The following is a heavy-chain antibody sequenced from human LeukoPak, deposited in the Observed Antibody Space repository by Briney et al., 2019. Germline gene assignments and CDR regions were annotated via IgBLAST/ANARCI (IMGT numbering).Heavy chain of an antibody. CDR1: GFTFSKYW. J-gene: IGHJ4*02. V-gene: IGHV3-74*01. CDR2: INTDGTVT. D-gene: IGHD6-19*01. CDR3: ASKQWLAPPPDS. Sequence: GGSLRLSCAASGFTFSKYWMLWVRQAPGKGLESVSRINTDGTVTTYADSVKGRFTVSRDNADNTMFLQMNSVRDEDTAVYYCASKQWLAPPPDSWGQGTPVTVSS.